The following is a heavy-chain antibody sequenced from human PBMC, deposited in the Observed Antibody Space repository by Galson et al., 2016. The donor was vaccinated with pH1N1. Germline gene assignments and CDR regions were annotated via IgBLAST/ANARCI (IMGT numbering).Heavy chain of an antibody. D-gene: IGHD1-26*01. J-gene: IGHJ4*02. CDR1: GFTFSAYA. CDR3: TRDAGGYSDFDY. Sequence: SLRLSCAASGFTFSAYAMHWVRQAPGKGLEYVSVIGSNERTTYYADSVNGGFTISRDNSKNTVYLQMGSLRAEDMAVYYCTRDAGGYSDFDYWGQGTLVTVSS. V-gene: IGHV3-64*02. CDR2: IGSNERTT.